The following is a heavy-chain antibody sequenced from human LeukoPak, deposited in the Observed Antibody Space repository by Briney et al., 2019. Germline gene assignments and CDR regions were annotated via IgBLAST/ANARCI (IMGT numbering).Heavy chain of an antibody. CDR1: GFTFGDYA. CDR2: IKQDGSEK. CDR3: ARDDYGDYYDY. V-gene: IGHV3-7*01. J-gene: IGHJ4*02. Sequence: GGSLRLSCTASGFTFGDYAMSWFRQAPGKGLEWVANIKQDGSEKYYVDSVKGRFTISRDNAKNSLYLQMNSLRAEDTAVYYCARDDYGDYYDYWGQGTLVTVSS. D-gene: IGHD4-17*01.